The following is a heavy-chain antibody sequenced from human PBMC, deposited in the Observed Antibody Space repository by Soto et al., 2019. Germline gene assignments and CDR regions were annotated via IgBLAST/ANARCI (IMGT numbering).Heavy chain of an antibody. CDR1: GYTFTSYG. V-gene: IGHV1-18*01. CDR2: ISAYNGNT. Sequence: GASVKVSCKASGYTFTSYGISWVRQAPGQGLEWMGWISAYNGNTNYAQKLQGRVTMTTDTSTSTAYMELRSLRSDDTAVYYCARDCSSTSCYTRGYYYYYGMDVWGQGTTVNVSS. CDR3: ARDCSSTSCYTRGYYYYYGMDV. J-gene: IGHJ6*02. D-gene: IGHD2-2*02.